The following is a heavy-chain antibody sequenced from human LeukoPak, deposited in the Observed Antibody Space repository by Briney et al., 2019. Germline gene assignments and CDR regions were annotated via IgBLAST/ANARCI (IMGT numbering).Heavy chain of an antibody. Sequence: PSETPSLTCTVSGGSISSYYWSWIRQPPGKGLEWIGYIYYSGSTNYNPPLKSRVTISVDTSKNQFSLKLSSVTAADTAVYYCARERSDWFDPWGQGTLVTVSS. CDR2: IYYSGST. CDR1: GGSISSYY. J-gene: IGHJ5*02. CDR3: ARERSDWFDP. V-gene: IGHV4-59*01.